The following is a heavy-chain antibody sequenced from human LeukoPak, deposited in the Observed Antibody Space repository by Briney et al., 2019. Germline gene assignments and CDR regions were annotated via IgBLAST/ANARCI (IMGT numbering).Heavy chain of an antibody. J-gene: IGHJ4*02. CDR3: ARGRDSRGYQFMGFDS. V-gene: IGHV4-39*01. D-gene: IGHD3-22*01. Sequence: SETLSLTCGVSGASIRSTNDFWAWIRQPPGKGLEWIASIYFGGTTYYNPSLKSRVTIFVDTSTSQFSLRLSSVTAADTAVYYCARGRDSRGYQFMGFDSWGQGALVTVSS. CDR1: GASIRSTNDF. CDR2: IYFGGTT.